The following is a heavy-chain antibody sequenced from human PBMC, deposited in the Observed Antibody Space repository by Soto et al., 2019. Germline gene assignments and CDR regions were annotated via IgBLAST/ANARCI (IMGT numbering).Heavy chain of an antibody. CDR3: VKDALTGDSYNPHFGY. J-gene: IGHJ4*02. Sequence: GGSLRLSCSASGFIFSSYAMHWVRQTPGTGLEYVSAISSNGGITYYADSVKGRFTISRDNSKNTLYLQMSSLRAEDAALYYCVKDALTGDSYNPHFGYWGQGTLVTVSS. CDR1: GFIFSSYA. D-gene: IGHD6-13*01. V-gene: IGHV3-64D*06. CDR2: ISSNGGIT.